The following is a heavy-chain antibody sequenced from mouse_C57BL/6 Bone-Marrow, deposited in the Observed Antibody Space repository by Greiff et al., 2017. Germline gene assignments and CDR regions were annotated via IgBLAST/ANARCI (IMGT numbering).Heavy chain of an antibody. CDR1: GFNIKDDY. V-gene: IGHV14-4*01. CDR3: TTITTVVAFDY. CDR2: IDPENGDT. J-gene: IGHJ2*01. Sequence: VQLKQSGAELVRPGASVKLSCTASGFNIKDDYMHWVKQRPEQGLEWIGWIDPENGDTEYASKFKGKATITADKSSNTAYLQLSSLTSKDTAVYYYTTITTVVAFDYWDQDTTLTVTS. D-gene: IGHD1-1*01.